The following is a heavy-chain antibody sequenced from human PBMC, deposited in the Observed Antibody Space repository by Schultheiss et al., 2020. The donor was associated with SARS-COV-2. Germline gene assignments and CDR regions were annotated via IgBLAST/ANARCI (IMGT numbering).Heavy chain of an antibody. Sequence: SETLSLTCAVYGGSFSGYYWSWIRQPPGKGLEWIGEINHSGSTNYNPSLKSRVTISVDTSKNQFSLKLSSVTAADTAVYYCARVRFELWFGELSGARDAFDIWGQGTTVTVSS. V-gene: IGHV4-34*01. CDR1: GGSFSGYY. J-gene: IGHJ3*02. CDR2: INHSGST. D-gene: IGHD3-10*01. CDR3: ARVRFELWFGELSGARDAFDI.